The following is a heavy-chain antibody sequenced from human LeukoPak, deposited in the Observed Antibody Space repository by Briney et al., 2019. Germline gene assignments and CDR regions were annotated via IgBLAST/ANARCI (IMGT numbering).Heavy chain of an antibody. V-gene: IGHV3-53*01. CDR3: ARDLGDSSGYYFGNY. CDR1: GFTVSSNY. D-gene: IGHD3-22*01. J-gene: IGHJ4*02. Sequence: PGGSLRLSCAASGFTVSSNYMSWVRQAPGKGLEWVSVIYSGGSTYYADSVKSRFTISRDNSKNTLYLQMNSLRAEDTAMYYCARDLGDSSGYYFGNYWGQGTLVTVSS. CDR2: IYSGGST.